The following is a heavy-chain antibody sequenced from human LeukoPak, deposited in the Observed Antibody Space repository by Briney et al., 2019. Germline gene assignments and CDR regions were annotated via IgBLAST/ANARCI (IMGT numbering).Heavy chain of an antibody. D-gene: IGHD3-10*01. Sequence: GGSLRLSCAASGFTFDDHAMHWVRQAPGKGLEWVSGISWNSGSIGYADSVKGRFTISRDNAKNSLYLQMNSLRAEDTALYYCAKAGYGSGSPMLSYWGQGTLVTVSS. CDR3: AKAGYGSGSPMLSY. CDR2: ISWNSGSI. J-gene: IGHJ4*02. CDR1: GFTFDDHA. V-gene: IGHV3-9*01.